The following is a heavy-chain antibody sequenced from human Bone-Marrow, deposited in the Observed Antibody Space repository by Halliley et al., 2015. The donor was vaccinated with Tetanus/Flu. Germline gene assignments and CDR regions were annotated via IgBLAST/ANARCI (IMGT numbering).Heavy chain of an antibody. Sequence: SLRLSCAASGFPFSDVWMHWVRQAPGKAPEWVGRIKRKIDGETTDYAAPVKGRFTISRDDSKDTLYLRMNSLKTGDTAVYSCATGDCGGGSCHFFDFWGQGTLVTVSS. CDR1: GFPFSDVW. J-gene: IGHJ4*02. D-gene: IGHD2-15*01. V-gene: IGHV3-15*01. CDR2: IKRKIDGETT. CDR3: ATGDCGGGSCHFFDF.